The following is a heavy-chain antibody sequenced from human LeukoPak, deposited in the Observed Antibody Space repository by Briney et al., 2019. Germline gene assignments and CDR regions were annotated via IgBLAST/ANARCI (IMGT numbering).Heavy chain of an antibody. D-gene: IGHD3-10*01. CDR2: ISSSSSYI. Sequence: GGSLRLSCAASGFTFSNYIINWVRQAPGKGLEWVSSISSSSSYINYADSVKGRFTISRDNAKNSLYLQMNSLRAEDTAVYCCARGGAMVRGVSPLDFWGQGTLVTVSS. J-gene: IGHJ4*02. V-gene: IGHV3-21*01. CDR1: GFTFSNYI. CDR3: ARGGAMVRGVSPLDF.